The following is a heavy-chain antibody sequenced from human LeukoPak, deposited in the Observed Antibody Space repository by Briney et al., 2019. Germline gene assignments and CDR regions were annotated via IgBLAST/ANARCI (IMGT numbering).Heavy chain of an antibody. CDR1: GGSISSGGYY. D-gene: IGHD4-23*01. CDR2: IYYSGST. Sequence: SQTLSLTCTVSGGSISSGGYYWSWIRQHPGKGLEWIGYIYYSGSTYYNPSLKSRVTISVDTSKNQFSLKLSSATAADTAVYYCARARDYGGNLYYFDYWGQGTLVTVSS. CDR3: ARARDYGGNLYYFDY. J-gene: IGHJ4*02. V-gene: IGHV4-31*03.